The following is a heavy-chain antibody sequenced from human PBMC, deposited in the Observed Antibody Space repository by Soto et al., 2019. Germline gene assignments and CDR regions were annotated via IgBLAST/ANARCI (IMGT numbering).Heavy chain of an antibody. CDR2: MNSDGSTT. CDR1: GFTFGDNW. CDR3: ATAEVDY. J-gene: IGHJ4*02. V-gene: IGHV3-74*01. Sequence: LRLSCATSGFTFGDNWMHWVRQAPGRGLEWVSRMNSDGSTTNYADSVKGRFTVSRDNAKNTLYLQMNSLRAEDTAVYYCATAEVDYWGPGTLVTVSS.